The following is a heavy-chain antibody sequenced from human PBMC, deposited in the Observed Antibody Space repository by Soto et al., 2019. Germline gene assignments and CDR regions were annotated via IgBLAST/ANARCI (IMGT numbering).Heavy chain of an antibody. V-gene: IGHV6-1*01. D-gene: IGHD3-22*01. CDR2: TYYRSKWYN. J-gene: IGHJ3*02. Sequence: PSQTLSLTCAISGDSVSSNSAAWNWIRQSPSRGLEWLGRTYYRSKWYNDYAVSVKSRITINPDTSKNQFSLQLNSVTPEDTAVYCCAREKMATISSAGGYDSSGYYYDDAFDIWGQGTMVTVSS. CDR1: GDSVSSNSAA. CDR3: AREKMATISSAGGYDSSGYYYDDAFDI.